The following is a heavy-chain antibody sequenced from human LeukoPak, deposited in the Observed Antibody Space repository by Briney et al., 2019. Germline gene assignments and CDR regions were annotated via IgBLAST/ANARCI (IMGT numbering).Heavy chain of an antibody. V-gene: IGHV4-39*01. Sequence: SETLSLTCNVSGGSITSSSQYWVWIRQTPGKGLEWIGSLYYAGSTYNNPSLDSRVTISIDTSKNQFSLRLTSVTAADTAIYFCARPFYSSGWYGAFDIWGPGTMVTVSS. J-gene: IGHJ3*02. CDR2: LYYAGST. CDR3: ARPFYSSGWYGAFDI. CDR1: GGSITSSSQY. D-gene: IGHD6-19*01.